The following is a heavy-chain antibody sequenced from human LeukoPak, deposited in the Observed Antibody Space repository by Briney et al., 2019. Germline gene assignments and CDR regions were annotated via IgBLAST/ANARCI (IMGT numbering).Heavy chain of an antibody. Sequence: PGGSLRLSCAASGFTLSTHVMHWVRQAPGKGLEWVAVISENGGIKYYADSVRGRFTISRDNSKNTLYLQMNSLTPEDTAVYYCARKVVVVAATDWFDPWGQGTLVTVSP. CDR3: ARKVVVVAATDWFDP. CDR2: ISENGGIK. V-gene: IGHV3-30*04. D-gene: IGHD2-15*01. J-gene: IGHJ5*02. CDR1: GFTLSTHV.